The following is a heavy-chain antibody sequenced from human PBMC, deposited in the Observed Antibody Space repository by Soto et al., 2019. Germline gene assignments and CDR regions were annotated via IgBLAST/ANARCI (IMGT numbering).Heavy chain of an antibody. D-gene: IGHD2-15*01. CDR1: GYTFTSYA. Sequence: ASVKVCCKASGYTFTSYARQWVRQAPEQRLEWMGWINAGNGNTKYSQKFQGRVTITRDTSASTAYMELSSLRSEDTAVYYCARPIGYCSGGSCREPDAFDIWGQGTMVTVSS. CDR2: INAGNGNT. CDR3: ARPIGYCSGGSCREPDAFDI. V-gene: IGHV1-3*01. J-gene: IGHJ3*02.